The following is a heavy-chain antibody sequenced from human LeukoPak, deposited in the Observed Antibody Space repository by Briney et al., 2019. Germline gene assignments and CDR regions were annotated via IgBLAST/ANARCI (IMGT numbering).Heavy chain of an antibody. CDR3: AREGRDGYNPFDY. D-gene: IGHD5-12*01. Sequence: GGSLRLSCAASGFTFSSYSMNWVRQAPGKGLEWVSSISSSSSYIYYAGSVKGRFTISRDNAKNSLYLQMNSLRAEDTAVYYCAREGRDGYNPFDYWGQGTLVTVSS. CDR1: GFTFSSYS. J-gene: IGHJ4*02. V-gene: IGHV3-21*01. CDR2: ISSSSSYI.